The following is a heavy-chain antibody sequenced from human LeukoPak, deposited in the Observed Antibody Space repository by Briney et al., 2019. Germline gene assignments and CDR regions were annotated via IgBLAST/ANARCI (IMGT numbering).Heavy chain of an antibody. J-gene: IGHJ4*02. Sequence: PGGSLRLSCAASGFTFSDYYMSWIRQPPGKGLEWIGEINHSGSTNYNPSLKSRVTISVDTSKNQFSLKLSSVTAADTAVYYCARLGIAAADLFDYWGQGTLVTVSS. CDR2: INHSGST. V-gene: IGHV4-34*01. CDR3: ARLGIAAADLFDY. D-gene: IGHD6-13*01. CDR1: GFTFSDYY.